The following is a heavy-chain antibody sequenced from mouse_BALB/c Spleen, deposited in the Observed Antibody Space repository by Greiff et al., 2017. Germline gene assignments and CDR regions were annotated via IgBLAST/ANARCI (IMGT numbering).Heavy chain of an antibody. CDR1: GYTFTSYW. V-gene: IGHV1-69*02. Sequence: QVQLQQSGAELVRPGALVKLSCKASGYTFTSYWINWVKQRPGQGLEWIGNIYPSDSYTNYNQKFKDKATLTVDKSSSTAYMQLSSPTSEDSAVYYCTRSNWDVWAYWGQGTLVTVSA. D-gene: IGHD4-1*01. CDR2: IYPSDSYT. J-gene: IGHJ3*01. CDR3: TRSNWDVWAY.